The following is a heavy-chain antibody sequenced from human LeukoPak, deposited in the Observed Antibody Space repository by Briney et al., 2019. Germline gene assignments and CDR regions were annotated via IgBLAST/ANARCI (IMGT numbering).Heavy chain of an antibody. V-gene: IGHV3-13*01. CDR2: IGTAGDT. Sequence: PGGSLRLSCAASGFTFSSYDMHWVRQATGKGLEWVSAIGTAGDTYYPGSVKGRFTISRENAKNSLYLQMNSLRAGDTAVYYCARVLGLDFRWYFDLWGRGTLVTVSS. CDR3: ARVLGLDFRWYFDL. J-gene: IGHJ2*01. D-gene: IGHD7-27*01. CDR1: GFTFSSYD.